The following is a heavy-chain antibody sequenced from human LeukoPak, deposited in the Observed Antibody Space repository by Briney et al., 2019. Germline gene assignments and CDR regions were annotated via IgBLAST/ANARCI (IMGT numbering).Heavy chain of an antibody. Sequence: GGSLRLSCAGSGLTFSSYWMHWVRQAPGKGLVWVSHINRDGNSANYADSVKGRFTISRDNAKNTLYLQMNSLRAEDTAVYYCARDEGVGPILGYWGQGTLVTVSS. CDR2: INRDGNSA. J-gene: IGHJ4*02. CDR1: GLTFSSYW. CDR3: ARDEGVGPILGY. D-gene: IGHD1-26*01. V-gene: IGHV3-74*01.